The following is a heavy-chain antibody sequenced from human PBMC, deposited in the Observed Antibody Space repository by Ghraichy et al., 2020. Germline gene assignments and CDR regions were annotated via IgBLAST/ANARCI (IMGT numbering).Heavy chain of an antibody. CDR2: IYYAGTT. J-gene: IGHJ6*02. CDR1: GGSVSGYY. Sequence: SETLSLPCTVSGGSVSGYYWSWILQSPGQGLEWIGYIYYAGTTLYSPSLKSRVTISVDTSMNQVSLWLRSVTAADTAVYYCTRHDVVAVLARGMGVWGRGSKVTVSS. D-gene: IGHD5-12*01. V-gene: IGHV4-59*08. CDR3: TRHDVVAVLARGMGV.